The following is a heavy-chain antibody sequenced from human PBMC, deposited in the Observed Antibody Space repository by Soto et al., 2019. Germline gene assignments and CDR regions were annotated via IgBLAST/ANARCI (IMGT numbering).Heavy chain of an antibody. CDR3: ARERKFDFWRKGLDV. V-gene: IGHV1-8*01. D-gene: IGHD3-3*01. J-gene: IGHJ6*02. CDR2: MDPNSGST. CDR1: GYTFTSYD. Sequence: ASVKVSCKASGYTFTSYDINWVRQAPGQGLEWLGWMDPNSGSTGYAQNFQGRVTMTRXXXXNXXXMXLXXLRSEDTAVYYCARERKFDFWRKGLDVWG.